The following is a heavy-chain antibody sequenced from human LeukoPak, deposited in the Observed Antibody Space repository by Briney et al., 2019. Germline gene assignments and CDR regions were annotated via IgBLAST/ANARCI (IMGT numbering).Heavy chain of an antibody. V-gene: IGHV3-30*02. CDR3: ARILDSAWGELGY. CDR2: IRSDGSNK. J-gene: IGHJ4*02. D-gene: IGHD6-19*01. Sequence: GGSLRLSCAGSGFSFSSYGMHWVRQAPGKGLEGMAFIRSDGSNKYYADSVKGRFTISRDNAKNTLYLQMNSLRAEDTAVCYCARILDSAWGELGYWGQGTLVTVSS. CDR1: GFSFSSYG.